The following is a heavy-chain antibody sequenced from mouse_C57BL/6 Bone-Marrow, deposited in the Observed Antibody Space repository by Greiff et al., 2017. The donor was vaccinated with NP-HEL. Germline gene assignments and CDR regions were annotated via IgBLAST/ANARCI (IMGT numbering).Heavy chain of an antibody. J-gene: IGHJ4*01. V-gene: IGHV1-26*01. D-gene: IGHD1-1*01. Sequence: VQLQQSGPELVKPGASVKISCKASGYTFTDYYMNWVKQSHGKSLEWIGDINPNNGGTSYNQKFKGKATLTVDKSSSTAYMELRSLTSEDSAVYYCASTRCTTVVANYAMDYWGQGTSVTVSS. CDR1: GYTFTDYY. CDR2: INPNNGGT. CDR3: ASTRCTTVVANYAMDY.